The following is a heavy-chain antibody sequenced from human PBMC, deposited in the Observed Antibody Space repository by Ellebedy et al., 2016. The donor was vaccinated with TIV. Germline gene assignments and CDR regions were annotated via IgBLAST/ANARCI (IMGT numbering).Heavy chain of an antibody. V-gene: IGHV3-7*01. Sequence: GESLKISXAASGFTFSNDWMNWVRQAPGKGLEWVATIKKDGSQKYYVDSVKGRFTISRDNAKKSLYLQMNSLRVEDTAVYYCTREQYYDVLTGYYPYGDWGQGTLVTVSS. CDR2: IKKDGSQK. CDR1: GFTFSNDW. CDR3: TREQYYDVLTGYYPYGD. J-gene: IGHJ4*02. D-gene: IGHD3-9*01.